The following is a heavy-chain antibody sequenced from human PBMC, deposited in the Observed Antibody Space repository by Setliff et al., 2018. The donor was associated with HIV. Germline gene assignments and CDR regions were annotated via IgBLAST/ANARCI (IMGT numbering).Heavy chain of an antibody. D-gene: IGHD3-22*01. CDR3: ARENSGYRAFDY. CDR2: IYESAYS. Sequence: KPSETLSLTCIVSGGSMDNYYWNWVRQTPGKGLEWIGYIYESAYSHYTVSLRSRVTISMDTSKNQFSLTLRSVTAADRAVYYCARENSGYRAFDYWGQATLFTFPS. J-gene: IGHJ4*02. CDR1: GGSMDNYY. V-gene: IGHV4-59*01.